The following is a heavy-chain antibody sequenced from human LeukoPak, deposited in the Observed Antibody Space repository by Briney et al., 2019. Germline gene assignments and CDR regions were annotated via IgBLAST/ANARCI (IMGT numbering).Heavy chain of an antibody. V-gene: IGHV1-18*01. Sequence: ASVKVSCKASGHTFSTYVINWVRQAPGQGLEWMGSISVYNGDTNYSQKFQGRVTMTTDTSTNTAYMELRSLRSDDTAVYYCAMRGDIRGLILFDYWGQGTLVTVSS. CDR1: GHTFSTYV. D-gene: IGHD3-10*01. CDR2: ISVYNGDT. J-gene: IGHJ4*02. CDR3: AMRGDIRGLILFDY.